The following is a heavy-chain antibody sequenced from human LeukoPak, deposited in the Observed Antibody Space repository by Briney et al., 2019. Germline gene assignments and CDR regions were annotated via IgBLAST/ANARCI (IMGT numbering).Heavy chain of an antibody. J-gene: IGHJ4*02. V-gene: IGHV1-18*04. CDR3: ARDRSGEPYYYDTDFDY. Sequence: ASVKVSCKASGYTFTGYYMYRVRQAPGQGLEWMGWISAYNGNTNYAQKLQGRVTMTTDTSTRTAYIELRSLRSDDTAVYYCARDRSGEPYYYDTDFDYWGQGTLVTVSS. D-gene: IGHD3-22*01. CDR2: ISAYNGNT. CDR1: GYTFTGYY.